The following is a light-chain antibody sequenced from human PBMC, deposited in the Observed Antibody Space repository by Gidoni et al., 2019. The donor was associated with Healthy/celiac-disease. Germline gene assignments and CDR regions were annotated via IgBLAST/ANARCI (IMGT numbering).Light chain of an antibody. Sequence: DIQMTQSPSSLSAFVRDRVTITCQASQDISNYLNWYQQKPEKAPKLLIYDASNLETGVPSRFSESGSGTDFTYTISSLQPEDIATYYCQQYDNLLTFGPGTKVDIK. J-gene: IGKJ3*01. CDR3: QQYDNLLT. CDR2: DAS. V-gene: IGKV1-33*01. CDR1: QDISNY.